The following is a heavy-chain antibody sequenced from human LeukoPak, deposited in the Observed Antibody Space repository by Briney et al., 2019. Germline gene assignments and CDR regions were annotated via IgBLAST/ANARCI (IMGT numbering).Heavy chain of an antibody. Sequence: GGSLRLSCAASGFTFSSYSMNWVRQAPGKGLEWVSSISSSSSYIYYADSVKGRFTISRDNAKNSLYLQMNSLRAEDTAVYYCARDRITGTTGYFDLWGRGTLVTVSS. CDR2: ISSSSSYI. J-gene: IGHJ2*01. CDR1: GFTFSSYS. V-gene: IGHV3-21*01. D-gene: IGHD1-7*01. CDR3: ARDRITGTTGYFDL.